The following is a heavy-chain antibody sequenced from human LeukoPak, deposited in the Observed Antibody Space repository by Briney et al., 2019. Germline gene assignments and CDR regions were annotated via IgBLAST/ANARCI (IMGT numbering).Heavy chain of an antibody. D-gene: IGHD1-14*01. Sequence: PSETLSLTCTVSGGSISSYYWSRIRQPPGKGLEWIGYIYYSGSTNYNPSLKSRVTISVDTSKNQFSLKLSSVTAADTAVYYCARNARTGDAFDIWGQGTMVTVSS. CDR3: ARNARTGDAFDI. J-gene: IGHJ3*02. V-gene: IGHV4-59*08. CDR1: GGSISSYY. CDR2: IYYSGST.